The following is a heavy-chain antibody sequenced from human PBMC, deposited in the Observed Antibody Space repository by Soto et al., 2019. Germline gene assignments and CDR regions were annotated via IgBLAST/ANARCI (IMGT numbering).Heavy chain of an antibody. J-gene: IGHJ3*02. V-gene: IGHV3-23*01. Sequence: PGGSLRLSCAASGFAFSSYAMSWVRQAPGKGLEWVSSISGSTSGTYYADAVKGRFTISRDNSNNTLYLQMNSLSAEDTAVYYCAKDLVVVVAATNDAFDIWGQGTMVTVSS. CDR2: ISGSTSGT. CDR1: GFAFSSYA. CDR3: AKDLVVVVAATNDAFDI. D-gene: IGHD2-15*01.